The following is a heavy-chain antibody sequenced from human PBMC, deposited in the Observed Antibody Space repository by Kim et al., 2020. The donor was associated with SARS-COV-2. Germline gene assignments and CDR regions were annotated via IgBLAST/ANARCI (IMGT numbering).Heavy chain of an antibody. CDR3: AKDLWREGYCSVTSCHPVDF. J-gene: IGHJ4*02. D-gene: IGHD2-2*01. V-gene: IGHV3-23*01. Sequence: GRFTISRDNSKNTLYLQMNSLRAEDTAVYYCAKDLWREGYCSVTSCHPVDFWGQGALVTVSS.